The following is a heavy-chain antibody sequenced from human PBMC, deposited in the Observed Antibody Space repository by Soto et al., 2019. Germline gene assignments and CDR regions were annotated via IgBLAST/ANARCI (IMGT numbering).Heavy chain of an antibody. CDR2: ISAFNGNT. CDR1: GYSFTNYG. CDR3: ARDRGVAPPVAGNTHYYYYMDV. V-gene: IGHV1-18*01. Sequence: QDQLLQPGAEVKKPGASVTVSCKASGYSFTNYGITWVRQAPGQGLEWMGWISAFNGNTHYAQKLQCRVTMTTDASTSTAYMQLRSLRSDDTAVYYCARDRGVAPPVAGNTHYYYYMDVWGKGTTVTVSS. D-gene: IGHD6-19*01. J-gene: IGHJ6*03.